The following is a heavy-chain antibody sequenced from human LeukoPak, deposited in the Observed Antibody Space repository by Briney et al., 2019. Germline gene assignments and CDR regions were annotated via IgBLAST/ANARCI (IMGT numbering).Heavy chain of an antibody. CDR2: ISYDGSNK. V-gene: IGHV3-30*18. D-gene: IGHD6-19*01. CDR1: GFTFSSYG. Sequence: GGSLRLSCAASGFTFSSYGMHWVRQAPGKGPEWVAVISYDGSNKYYADSVKGRFTISRDNSKNTLYLQMNSLRAEDTAVYYCAKAVGQWPVASPWGQGTLVTVSS. J-gene: IGHJ5*02. CDR3: AKAVGQWPVASP.